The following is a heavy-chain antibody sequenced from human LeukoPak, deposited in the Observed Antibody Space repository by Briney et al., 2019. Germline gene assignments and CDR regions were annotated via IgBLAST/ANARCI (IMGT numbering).Heavy chain of an antibody. CDR1: GGSFSGYY. CDR2: INHSGST. CDR3: ARLATRRAKDNDY. J-gene: IGHJ4*02. V-gene: IGHV4-34*01. D-gene: IGHD1-26*01. Sequence: PSETLSLTCVVYGGSFSGYYWSWIRQPPGKGLEWIGEINHSGSTNYNPSLKSRVTISVDTSKNQFSLKLSSVTAADTAVYYCARLATRRAKDNDYWGQGTLVTVSS.